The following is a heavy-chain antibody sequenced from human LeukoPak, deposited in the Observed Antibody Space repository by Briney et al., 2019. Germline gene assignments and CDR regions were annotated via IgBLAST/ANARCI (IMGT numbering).Heavy chain of an antibody. J-gene: IGHJ6*02. CDR2: INPNSGGT. V-gene: IGHV1-2*02. Sequence: GASVKVSCKASGYTFTGYYMHWVRQAPGQELEWMGWINPNSGGTNYAQKFQGRVTMTRDTSISTAYMELSRLRSDDTAVYYCARVAQSVYYYYGMDVWGQGTTVTVSS. CDR1: GYTFTGYY. CDR3: ARVAQSVYYYYGMDV.